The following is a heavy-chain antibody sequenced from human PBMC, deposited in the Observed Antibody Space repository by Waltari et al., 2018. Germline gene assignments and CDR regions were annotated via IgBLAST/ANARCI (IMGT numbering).Heavy chain of an antibody. D-gene: IGHD2-21*02. CDR2: LSVVGTT. Sequence: LVESGGGLIQPGRSLRLSCAASGFILSSSYMTWVRQVPGKGLAWVSLLSVVGTTYYTDSVKGRFTISRDSSNNTLFLQMNSLRAEDTAVYYCVKDSSMTRHPGDAFDLWGRGTMVTVSS. V-gene: IGHV3-53*01. CDR3: VKDSSMTRHPGDAFDL. CDR1: GFILSSSY. J-gene: IGHJ3*01.